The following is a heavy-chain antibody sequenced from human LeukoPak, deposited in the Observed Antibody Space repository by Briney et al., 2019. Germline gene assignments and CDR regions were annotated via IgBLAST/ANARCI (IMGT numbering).Heavy chain of an antibody. Sequence: GGSLRLSCAASGFTFSSYAMSWVRQAPGKGLEWVSAISGSGGSTYYADSVKGRFTISRDNSKNTLYLQMNSLRVEDTAVYYCAKEQDIVVVVAATNYYFDYWGQGTLVTVSS. J-gene: IGHJ4*02. CDR1: GFTFSSYA. D-gene: IGHD2-15*01. V-gene: IGHV3-23*01. CDR2: ISGSGGST. CDR3: AKEQDIVVVVAATNYYFDY.